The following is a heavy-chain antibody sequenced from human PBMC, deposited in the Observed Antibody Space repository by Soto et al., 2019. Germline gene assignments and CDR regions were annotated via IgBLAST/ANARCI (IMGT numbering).Heavy chain of an antibody. D-gene: IGHD2-15*01. V-gene: IGHV3-48*02. Sequence: EVQLVESGGVLVQPGGSLRLSCAASGFAFSGHTMNWVRQAPGKGLEWVAYIGNNLDTIYYADSVKGRFIISRDEAMKWLFLHMGSLRDDDRVVYYCGGGVCSGGSCYGIDVWGRGTTVTVPS. CDR3: GGGVCSGGSCYGIDV. CDR2: IGNNLDTI. J-gene: IGHJ6*02. CDR1: GFAFSGHT.